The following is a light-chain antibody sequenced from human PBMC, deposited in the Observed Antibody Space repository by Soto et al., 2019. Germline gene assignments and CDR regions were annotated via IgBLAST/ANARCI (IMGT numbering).Light chain of an antibody. CDR1: QDINIY. J-gene: IGKJ4*01. Sequence: DIQMTQSPSSLSASVGDRVTITCRVGQDINIYLAWYQQKPGKVPKLLISAASTLQSGVPSRFSGSGSGTDFTLTISSLQPEDVATYYCQKYDCAPLTFGGGTKVEIK. CDR2: AAS. V-gene: IGKV1-27*01. CDR3: QKYDCAPLT.